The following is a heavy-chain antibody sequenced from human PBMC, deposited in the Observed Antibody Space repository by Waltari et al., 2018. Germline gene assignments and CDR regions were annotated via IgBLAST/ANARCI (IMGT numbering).Heavy chain of an antibody. CDR2: INPIFGTA. CDR1: GGTFSSYA. D-gene: IGHD2-2*01. V-gene: IGHV1-69*12. Sequence: QVQLVQSGAEVKKPGSSVKVSCKASGGTFSSYAISWVRQAPGQGLEWMGGINPIFGTANYSQKFQGRVTITADESTSTAYMELSSLRSEDTAVYYCARDGYCSSTSCLAFDYWGQGTLVTVSS. CDR3: ARDGYCSSTSCLAFDY. J-gene: IGHJ4*02.